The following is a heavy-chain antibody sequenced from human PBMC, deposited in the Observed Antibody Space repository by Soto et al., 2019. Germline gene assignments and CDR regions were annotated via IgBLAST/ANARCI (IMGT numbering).Heavy chain of an antibody. CDR3: AREATPGAFWFDP. D-gene: IGHD3-10*01. CDR2: ILCLNDRK. CDR1: GYTFSDYG. V-gene: IGHV1-3*01. Sequence: ASVKVSCKASGYTFSDYGIHWIRQAPGQRPEWLGWILCLNDRKEYSQKFQGRVTITRDTSASTAYMELSSLRSEDTAVYYCAREATPGAFWFDPWGQGTLVTVSS. J-gene: IGHJ5*02.